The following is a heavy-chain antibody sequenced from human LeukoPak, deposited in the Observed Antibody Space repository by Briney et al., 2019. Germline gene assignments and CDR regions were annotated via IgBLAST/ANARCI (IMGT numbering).Heavy chain of an antibody. J-gene: IGHJ6*03. D-gene: IGHD6-13*01. CDR2: ISSSGSAI. V-gene: IGHV3-11*04. Sequence: KSGGSLRLSCAASGFTFSDYYMSWIRQAPGKGLEWVSYISSSGSAIYYADSVKGRFTISRDNAKNSLYLQMNSLRAEDTAVYYCARVEGSSWSYYYYYYMDVWGKGTTVTVSS. CDR3: ARVEGSSWSYYYYYYMDV. CDR1: GFTFSDYY.